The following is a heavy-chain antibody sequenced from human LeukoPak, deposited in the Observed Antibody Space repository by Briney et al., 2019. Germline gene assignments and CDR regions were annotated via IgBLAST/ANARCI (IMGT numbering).Heavy chain of an antibody. CDR3: ARDRYGSERKSHYMDV. Sequence: PGGSLRLSCAASGFTVSTNYMIWVRQAPGKGLEWVSLIYGGGTTYYADSVTGRFTISRDDSQNTLYLQMNSLRVEDTAVYYCARDRYGSERKSHYMDVWGKGTTVTISS. D-gene: IGHD1-1*01. J-gene: IGHJ6*03. CDR1: GFTVSTNY. V-gene: IGHV3-53*01. CDR2: IYGGGTT.